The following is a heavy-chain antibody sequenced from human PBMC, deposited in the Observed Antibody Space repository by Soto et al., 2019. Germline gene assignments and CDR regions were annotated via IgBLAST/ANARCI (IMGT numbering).Heavy chain of an antibody. D-gene: IGHD2-15*01. CDR3: CVVKRRDQYSTSGYWFDP. CDR2: IKSKTDGETK. J-gene: IGHJ5*02. Sequence: WGLRLSCAASGFTFSHARMSWVRQAPGKGLEWVGRIKSKTDGETKDYGAPVRGRFTISRDDSKDTLYLQMNSLRIEDTAVYYCCVVKRRDQYSTSGYWFDPWGPGTLVTVSS. CDR1: GFTFSHAR. V-gene: IGHV3-15*01.